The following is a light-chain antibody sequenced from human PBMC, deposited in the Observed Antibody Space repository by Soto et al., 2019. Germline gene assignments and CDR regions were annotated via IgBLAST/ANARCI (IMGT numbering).Light chain of an antibody. CDR1: SSVVGSYNR. J-gene: IGLJ1*01. CDR2: EVS. CDR3: NSYTGSSTYV. Sequence: SVLPQPPSVSVSPGQSVAISCTGTSSVVGSYNRVSWYQQPPGAAPRLMIYEVSNRPSGVPDRFSGSKSGNTASLTISGLQAEDEADYYCNSYTGSSTYVFGTGTKVTVL. V-gene: IGLV2-18*02.